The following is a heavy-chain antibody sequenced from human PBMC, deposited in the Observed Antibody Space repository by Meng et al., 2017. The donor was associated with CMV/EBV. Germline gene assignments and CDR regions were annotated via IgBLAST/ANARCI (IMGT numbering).Heavy chain of an antibody. D-gene: IGHD1-26*01. V-gene: IGHV3-30*02. Sequence: GESLKISCAASGFTFSGSAMHWVRQAPGKGLEWVAFIRYDGSNKYYADSVKGRFTISRDNSKNTLYLQMNSLRAEDTAVYYCAKERGWELLGLFDYWGQGTLVTVSS. CDR1: GFTFSGSA. J-gene: IGHJ4*02. CDR2: IRYDGSNK. CDR3: AKERGWELLGLFDY.